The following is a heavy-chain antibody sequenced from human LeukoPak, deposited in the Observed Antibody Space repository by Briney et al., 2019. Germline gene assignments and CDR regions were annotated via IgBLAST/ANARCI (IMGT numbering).Heavy chain of an antibody. CDR1: GFTFSSYA. Sequence: GGSLRLSCAASGFTFSSYAMSWVRPAPGKGLEWVSAISGSGGSTYYADSVKGRFTISRDNSKNPLYLQMNSLRAEDTAVYYCAKGATVTVRTHFDYWGQGTLVTVSS. D-gene: IGHD4-17*01. V-gene: IGHV3-23*01. CDR3: AKGATVTVRTHFDY. J-gene: IGHJ4*02. CDR2: ISGSGGST.